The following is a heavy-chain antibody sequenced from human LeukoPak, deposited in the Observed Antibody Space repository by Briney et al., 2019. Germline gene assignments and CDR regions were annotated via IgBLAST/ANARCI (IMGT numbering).Heavy chain of an antibody. CDR1: GVSISSYY. D-gene: IGHD3-22*01. CDR2: IYYSGST. CDR3: ARAGYYDSSGKELFAY. J-gene: IGHJ4*02. Sequence: PSETLSLTCTVSGVSISSYYWSWIPQPPGKGLEWIGYIYYSGSTNYNPSLKSRVTISVDTSKNQFSLKLSSVTAADTAVYYCARAGYYDSSGKELFAYWGQGTLVTVSS. V-gene: IGHV4-59*01.